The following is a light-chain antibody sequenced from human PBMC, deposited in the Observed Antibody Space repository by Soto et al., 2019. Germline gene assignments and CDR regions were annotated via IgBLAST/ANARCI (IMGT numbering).Light chain of an antibody. V-gene: IGKV3-11*01. Sequence: EIVLTQSPATLSLSPGERATLSCRASQSVSSYLAWYQQKPGQAPRLLIYDASNRATGIPARFSGSGSGTDFTLTISSLDPEDFAVYYCQPRSNGPPITFGQGTRLEIK. CDR3: QPRSNGPPIT. J-gene: IGKJ5*01. CDR1: QSVSSY. CDR2: DAS.